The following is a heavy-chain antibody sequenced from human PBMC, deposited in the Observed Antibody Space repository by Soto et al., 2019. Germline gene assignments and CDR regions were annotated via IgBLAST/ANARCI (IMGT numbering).Heavy chain of an antibody. CDR3: AKEGPVTTAVDYYSPDMDV. CDR2: ISYDGSKK. CDR1: GFNFSTYD. V-gene: IGHV3-30*18. Sequence: ESGGGVVQPGRSLRLSCEVSGFNFSTYDMHWVRQAPGQGLEWVAVISYDGSKKYYAESVKGRFSISRDNSKNTLYLQMNSPRAEDTAVYYLAKEGPVTTAVDYYSPDMDVWGQGTTVTVSS. D-gene: IGHD4-17*01. J-gene: IGHJ6*02.